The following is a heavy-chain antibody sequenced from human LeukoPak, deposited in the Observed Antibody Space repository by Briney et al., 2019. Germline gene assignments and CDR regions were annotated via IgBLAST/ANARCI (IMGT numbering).Heavy chain of an antibody. Sequence: GGSLRLSCAASGFTFSSYWMSWVRQAPGKGLEWVANIKQDGSEKYYVDSVKGRFTISRDNAKNSLYLQMNSLRAEDTAVYYCARVEGYSSSWSYYYYYYMDVWGKGTTVTVSS. CDR2: IKQDGSEK. CDR1: GFTFSSYW. J-gene: IGHJ6*03. CDR3: ARVEGYSSSWSYYYYYYMDV. D-gene: IGHD6-13*01. V-gene: IGHV3-7*01.